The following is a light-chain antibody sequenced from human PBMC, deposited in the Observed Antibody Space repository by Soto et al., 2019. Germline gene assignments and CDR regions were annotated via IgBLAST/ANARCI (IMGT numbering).Light chain of an antibody. V-gene: IGKV1-39*01. Sequence: DIQMTHSPSSLSASVGDRVTITCRASQSISSYLNWYQQKPGKAPKLLIYAASSLQSGVPSRFSGSGSGTDFTLTISSLQPEDFETYYCQQSYSTSWTFGQGTKVDIK. J-gene: IGKJ1*01. CDR3: QQSYSTSWT. CDR1: QSISSY. CDR2: AAS.